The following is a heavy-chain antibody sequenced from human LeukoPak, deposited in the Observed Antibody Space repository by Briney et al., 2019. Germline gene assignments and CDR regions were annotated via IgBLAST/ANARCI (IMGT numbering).Heavy chain of an antibody. CDR2: ISYDGSNK. CDR3: ARERSSLAGAFDI. J-gene: IGHJ3*02. CDR1: GFTFGSYA. V-gene: IGHV3-30-3*01. Sequence: GGPLRLPCAASGFTFGSYAMHWVRQAPGKGGGGVAVISYDGSNKYYADSVKGRFTISRDNSKNTLYLQMNSLRAEDTAVYYCARERSSLAGAFDIWGQGTMVTVSS. D-gene: IGHD6-6*01.